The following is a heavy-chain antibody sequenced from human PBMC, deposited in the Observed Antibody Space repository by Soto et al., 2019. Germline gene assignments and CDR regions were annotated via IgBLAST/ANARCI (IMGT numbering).Heavy chain of an antibody. CDR1: GGTFSTLG. Sequence: SVKVSCKASGGTFSTLGISWVRQAPGQGLEWMGGIIPFFGTARYSQKFEDRITITADESTNTVYMDLRSLTSEDTAIYYCAKSAPMDAGDKYYYDFWGQGALVTVSS. D-gene: IGHD4-17*01. CDR2: IIPFFGTA. V-gene: IGHV1-69*13. CDR3: AKSAPMDAGDKYYYDF. J-gene: IGHJ4*02.